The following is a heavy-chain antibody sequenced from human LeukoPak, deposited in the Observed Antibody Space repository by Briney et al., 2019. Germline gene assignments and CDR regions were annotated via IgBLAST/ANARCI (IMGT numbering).Heavy chain of an antibody. V-gene: IGHV3-7*01. D-gene: IGHD3-10*01. CDR3: VRGGGSFDY. J-gene: IGHJ4*02. CDR2: IKHDGSEK. Sequence: GGSLRLSCAASGFTFSSYWVSWVRQAPGKGLEWVANIKHDGSEKYFVDSVKGRSTISRDNAKNSLYLQMNSLRDEDTAVYYCVRGGGSFDYWGQGTLVTVSS. CDR1: GFTFSSYW.